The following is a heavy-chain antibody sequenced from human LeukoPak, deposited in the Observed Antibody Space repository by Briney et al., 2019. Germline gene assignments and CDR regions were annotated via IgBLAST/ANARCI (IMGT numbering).Heavy chain of an antibody. D-gene: IGHD1-26*01. J-gene: IGHJ4*02. CDR3: ARHLHGAPGPYYFDY. V-gene: IGHV5-51*01. CDR2: IYPGDSDT. Sequence: GESLKISCKGSGYSFTSYWIGWVRQMPGRGLEWMGIIYPGDSDTRYSPSLQGQVTISADKSISTAYLQWSSLKASDTAMYYCARHLHGAPGPYYFDYWGQGTLVTVSS. CDR1: GYSFTSYW.